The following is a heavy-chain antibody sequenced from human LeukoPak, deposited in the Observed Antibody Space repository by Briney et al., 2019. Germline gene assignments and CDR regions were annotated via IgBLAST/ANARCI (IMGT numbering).Heavy chain of an antibody. J-gene: IGHJ2*01. V-gene: IGHV3-30*02. D-gene: IGHD2-2*01. CDR2: IRYDGSNK. CDR3: AKAPLPAADYWYFDL. CDR1: GFTFSSYG. Sequence: GGSLRLSCAASGFTFSSYGMHWVRQAPGKGLEWVAFIRYDGSNKYYADSVKGRFTISRDNSKNTLYLQMNGLRAEDTAVYYCAKAPLPAADYWYFDLWGRGTLVTVSS.